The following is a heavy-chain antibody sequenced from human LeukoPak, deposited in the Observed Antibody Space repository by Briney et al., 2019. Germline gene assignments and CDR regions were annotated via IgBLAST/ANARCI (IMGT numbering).Heavy chain of an antibody. J-gene: IGHJ3*02. D-gene: IGHD5-18*01. Sequence: SVKVSCKASGGTFSSYAISWVRQAPGQGLEWMGGIIPIFGTANYAQKFQGRVTITADESTSTAYMELSSLGSEDTAVYYCARRVTGIDAFDIWGQGTMVTVSS. CDR3: ARRVTGIDAFDI. CDR2: IIPIFGTA. V-gene: IGHV1-69*01. CDR1: GGTFSSYA.